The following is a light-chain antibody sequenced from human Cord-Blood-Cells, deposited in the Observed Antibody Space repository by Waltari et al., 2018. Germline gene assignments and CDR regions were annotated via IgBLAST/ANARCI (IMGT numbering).Light chain of an antibody. CDR3: QQYYSTPYT. J-gene: IGKJ2*01. V-gene: IGKV3-20*01. Sequence: EIVLTQSPGTLSLSPGERATLSCRASQSVSSSYLAWYQQKPGQAPRLLIYGASSRATGIPDRFSGSGSGTDFTLTISRLEPEDVAVCYCQQYYSTPYTFGQGTKLEIK. CDR2: GAS. CDR1: QSVSSSY.